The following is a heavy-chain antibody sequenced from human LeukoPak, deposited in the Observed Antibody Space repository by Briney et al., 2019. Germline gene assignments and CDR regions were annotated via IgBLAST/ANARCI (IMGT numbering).Heavy chain of an antibody. J-gene: IGHJ3*02. CDR3: ARVIWDSGSYHDAFDI. CDR1: GGTFSSYA. Sequence: SVKVSSKASGGTFSSYAISRVRQAPAQALEWMGRIIPIFGTANYAQKFQGRVKITTDESTSTAYMELSSLRSEDTAVYYCARVIWDSGSYHDAFDIWGQGTMVTVSS. V-gene: IGHV1-69*05. CDR2: IIPIFGTA. D-gene: IGHD1-26*01.